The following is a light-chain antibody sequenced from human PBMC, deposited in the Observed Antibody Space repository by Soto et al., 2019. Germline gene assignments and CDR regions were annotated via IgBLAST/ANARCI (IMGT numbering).Light chain of an antibody. CDR1: QSVGSN. V-gene: IGKV3-15*01. CDR2: GAS. Sequence: EIVMTQSPVTLSVSPGERATLSCRASQSVGSNLAWYQQKPGQAPRLLLYGASTRATGIRGRFSGSGSGTEFTLTITSLQSEDFAVYYCQQHNYWPSFGQGTKLEFK. CDR3: QQHNYWPS. J-gene: IGKJ2*01.